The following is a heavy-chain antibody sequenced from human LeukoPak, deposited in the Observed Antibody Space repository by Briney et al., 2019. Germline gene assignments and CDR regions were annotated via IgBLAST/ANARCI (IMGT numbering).Heavy chain of an antibody. CDR3: ARQIVLMVYAIRYFDY. J-gene: IGHJ4*02. D-gene: IGHD2-8*01. CDR2: IYYSGST. V-gene: IGHV4-39*01. CDR1: GGSISSSSYY. Sequence: SETLSLTCTVSGGSISSSSYYWGWIRQPPGKGLEWIGSIYYSGSTYYNPSLKSRVTISVDTSKNQFSLKLSSVTAADTAVYYRARQIVLMVYAIRYFDYWGQGTLVTVSS.